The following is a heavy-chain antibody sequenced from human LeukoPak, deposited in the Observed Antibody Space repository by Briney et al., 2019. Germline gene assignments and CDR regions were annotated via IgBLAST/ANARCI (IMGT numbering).Heavy chain of an antibody. CDR2: IYYSGST. CDR1: X. V-gene: IGHV4-59*08. J-gene: IGHJ4*02. CDR3: ARRQVRGAFAFDY. Sequence: XXSWIRXPPGKGLEWIGYIYYSGSTNYNPSLKSRVTISVDTSKNQFSLKLSSVTAADTAVYYCARRQVRGAFAFDYWGQGTLVTVSS. D-gene: IGHD3-10*01.